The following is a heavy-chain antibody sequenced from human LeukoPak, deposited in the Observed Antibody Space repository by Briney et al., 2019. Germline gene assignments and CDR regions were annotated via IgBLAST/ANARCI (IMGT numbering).Heavy chain of an antibody. CDR3: ARDSLAEYYYGSGSYLDY. D-gene: IGHD3-10*01. V-gene: IGHV3-33*08. J-gene: IGHJ4*02. CDR1: GSNFSDSA. Sequence: GGSLRLSCAASGSNFSDSAVHWVRQAPGKGLEWVAVIWYDGSNKYYADSVKGRFTISRDNSKNTPYLQMNSLRAEDTAVYYCARDSLAEYYYGSGSYLDYWGQGTLVTVSS. CDR2: IWYDGSNK.